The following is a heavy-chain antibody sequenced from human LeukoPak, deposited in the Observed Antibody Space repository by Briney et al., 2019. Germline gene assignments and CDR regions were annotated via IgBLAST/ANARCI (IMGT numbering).Heavy chain of an antibody. V-gene: IGHV3-23*01. CDR2: ISGSGGST. D-gene: IGHD3-10*01. CDR1: GFTFGSYA. J-gene: IGHJ4*02. Sequence: GGSLRLSCAASGFTFGSYAMSWVRQAPGKGLEWVSAISGSGGSTYYADSVKGRFTVSRDNAKTSLYLQMNSLRAEDTAVYYCARGLYGSGTYTLDYWGQGTLVTVSS. CDR3: ARGLYGSGTYTLDY.